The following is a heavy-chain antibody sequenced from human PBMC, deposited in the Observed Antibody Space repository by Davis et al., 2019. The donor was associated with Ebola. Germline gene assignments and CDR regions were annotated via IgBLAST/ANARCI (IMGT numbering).Heavy chain of an antibody. CDR1: GFTLTNAW. CDR2: IRSKANSYAT. J-gene: IGHJ3*02. V-gene: IGHV3-73*01. Sequence: PGGSLRPSCAGSGFTLTNAWMSWVRQAPGKGLEWVGRIRSKANSYATVYGESVKGRFTISRDDSENTAYLQTNSLKTEDTAVYYCTRGEDRSTWNDAFDIWGQGTMVTVSS. D-gene: IGHD1-1*01. CDR3: TRGEDRSTWNDAFDI.